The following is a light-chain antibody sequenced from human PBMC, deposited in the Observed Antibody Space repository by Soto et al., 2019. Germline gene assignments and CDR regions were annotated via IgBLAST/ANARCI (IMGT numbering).Light chain of an antibody. Sequence: QSALTQPPSASGTPGQGVTISCSGSGSNIGHNSVNWYQQLPGSAPQLLIHSNNQRPSGVPDRFSGSKSGTSASLAIRGLQSGDEADYYCAAWDERLRGNVFGTGTKLTVL. CDR1: GSNIGHNS. J-gene: IGLJ1*01. V-gene: IGLV1-44*01. CDR2: SNN. CDR3: AAWDERLRGNV.